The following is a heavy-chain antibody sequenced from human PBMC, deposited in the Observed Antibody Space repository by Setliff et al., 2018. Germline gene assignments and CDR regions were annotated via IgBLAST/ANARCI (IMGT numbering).Heavy chain of an antibody. CDR3: AREGVDTRSSTDYRYYMDV. V-gene: IGHV1-69*05. D-gene: IGHD5-18*01. Sequence: GASVKVSCKASGGTFSNYGVSWVRQAPGQGLEWMGGTIPIFGTTDYSQKFQGRVTIITDESTSTAYIELRSLRTEDTAVYYCAREGVDTRSSTDYRYYMDVWGKGTTVTVSS. J-gene: IGHJ6*03. CDR1: GGTFSNYG. CDR2: TIPIFGTT.